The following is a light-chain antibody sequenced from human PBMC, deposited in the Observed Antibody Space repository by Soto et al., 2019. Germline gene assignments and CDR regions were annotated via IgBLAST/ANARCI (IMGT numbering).Light chain of an antibody. CDR3: CSYAGSSTSHVV. CDR1: SSDVGSYNL. CDR2: EVS. Sequence: QSALTQPASVSGSPGQSITISCTGTSSDVGSYNLVSWYQQHPGKAPKLLIYEVSKRPSGVSNRFSGSKSGNTASLTISGLQAEDEAEYYCCSYAGSSTSHVVFGGGTKVTVL. J-gene: IGLJ2*01. V-gene: IGLV2-23*02.